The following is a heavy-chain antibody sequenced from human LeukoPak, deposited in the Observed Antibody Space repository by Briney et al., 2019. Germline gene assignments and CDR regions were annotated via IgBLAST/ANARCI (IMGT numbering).Heavy chain of an antibody. CDR2: IYYSGST. CDR3: ARSTYYFDY. J-gene: IGHJ4*02. CDR1: GGSFTGYY. Sequence: PSETLSLTCAVYGGSFTGYYWRWIRQPPGKGLEWIWYIYYSGSTNYNPSLKSRVTISVDTSKNQFSLKLSSVTAADTAVYYCARSTYYFDYWGQGTLVTVSS. V-gene: IGHV4-59*01.